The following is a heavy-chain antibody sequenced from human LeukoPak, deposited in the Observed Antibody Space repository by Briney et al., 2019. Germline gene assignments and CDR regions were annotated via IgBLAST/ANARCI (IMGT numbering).Heavy chain of an antibody. J-gene: IGHJ3*02. D-gene: IGHD2-2*01. V-gene: IGHV3-15*01. CDR2: IKSKTDGRTT. CDR3: TTPIVVVPAAITGDAFYI. CDR1: GFTFSNAW. Sequence: GGSLRLSCAASGFTFSNAWMSWVRQAPGKGLEWVGRIKSKTDGRTTDYAAPVKGRFTISRDDSKNTLYLQMNSLKTGNTAVYYSTTPIVVVPAAITGDAFYICGEKTIVTASS.